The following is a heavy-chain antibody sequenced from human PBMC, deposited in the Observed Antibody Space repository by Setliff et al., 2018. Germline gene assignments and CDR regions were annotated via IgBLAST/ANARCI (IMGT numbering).Heavy chain of an antibody. CDR3: SRLVRFCTRVACQTLSGGEF. CDR2: ISAHTGNT. V-gene: IGHV1-18*01. Sequence: ASVKVSCKTSGYSFTDYGIAWVRQAPGQGLEWMGWISAHTGNTYSGQKLHDRLTLTTDTSTNTAYMELRSLGSDDTAVYYCSRLVRFCTRVACQTLSGGEFWGRGTLVTVSS. J-gene: IGHJ2*01. D-gene: IGHD2-8*01. CDR1: GYSFTDYG.